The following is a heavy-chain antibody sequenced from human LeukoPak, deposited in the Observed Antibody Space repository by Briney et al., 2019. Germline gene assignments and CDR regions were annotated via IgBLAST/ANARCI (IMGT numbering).Heavy chain of an antibody. D-gene: IGHD1-26*01. CDR1: GFTFSGFA. V-gene: IGHV3-23*01. J-gene: IGHJ6*01. CDR2: ISGSGDNT. Sequence: GGSLRLSCAASGFTFSGFAMSWVRRTPGKGLEWVSVISGSGDNTLYADSVKGRFTISRDNSKNTLYLEMNSLRAEDTAIYYCAKMKGHPLPKYYMHVWGQGTTVTVSS. CDR3: AKMKGHPLPKYYMHV.